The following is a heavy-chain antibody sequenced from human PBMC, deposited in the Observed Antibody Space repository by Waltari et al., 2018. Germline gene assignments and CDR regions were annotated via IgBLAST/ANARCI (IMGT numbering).Heavy chain of an antibody. J-gene: IGHJ5*02. CDR2: ISGSGGST. CDR3: AKGVSTGWTP. D-gene: IGHD6-19*01. Sequence: EVQLVESGGGLVQPGGSLRLSCAASGFTFSAYGMSWVRQAPGKGLEGVSRISGSGGSTYYADSVKGRFTISRDNSKNTLFLQMNSLRAEDTAVYYCAKGVSTGWTPWGQGTLVTVSS. CDR1: GFTFSAYG. V-gene: IGHV3-23*04.